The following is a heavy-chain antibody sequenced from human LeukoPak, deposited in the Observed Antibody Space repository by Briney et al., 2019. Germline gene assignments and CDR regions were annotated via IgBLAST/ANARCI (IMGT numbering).Heavy chain of an antibody. CDR1: GFTFSNYA. D-gene: IGHD1-1*01. Sequence: GGSLRLSCAASGFTFSNYAMTWARQAPGKGLEWVSSIVDGGGSTYYADSVKGRFTISRDNSMNTLYLEMSSLRAEDAATYYCAKHGGSHHNYYFDYWGQGTLVTVSS. V-gene: IGHV3-23*01. J-gene: IGHJ4*02. CDR3: AKHGGSHHNYYFDY. CDR2: IVDGGGST.